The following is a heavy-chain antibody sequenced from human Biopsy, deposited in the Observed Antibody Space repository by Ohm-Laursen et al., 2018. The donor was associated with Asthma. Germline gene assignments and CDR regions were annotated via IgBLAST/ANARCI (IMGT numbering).Heavy chain of an antibody. CDR3: ARVKDGYNFDY. D-gene: IGHD5-24*01. V-gene: IGHV4-30-2*01. CDR1: GGSISSGGYS. CDR2: IYHSGST. Sequence: PSDTLSLTCAVSGGSISSGGYSWSWIRQPPGKGLEWIGYIYHSGSTYYNPSPKSRVTISVDRSKNQFSLKLSSVTAADTAVYYCARVKDGYNFDYWGQGTLVTVSS. J-gene: IGHJ4*02.